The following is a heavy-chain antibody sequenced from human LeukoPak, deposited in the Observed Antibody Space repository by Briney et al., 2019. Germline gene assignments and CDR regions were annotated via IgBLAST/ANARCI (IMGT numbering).Heavy chain of an antibody. J-gene: IGHJ4*02. V-gene: IGHV4-38-2*02. Sequence: SETLSLTCTVSGYSISSGYYWGWIRQPPGKGLEWIGSIYHSGSTYYNPSLKSRVTISVDTSKNQFSLKLSSVTAADTAVYYCARVLNGLWGQGTLVTVSS. CDR2: IYHSGST. CDR1: GYSISSGYY. CDR3: ARVLNGL.